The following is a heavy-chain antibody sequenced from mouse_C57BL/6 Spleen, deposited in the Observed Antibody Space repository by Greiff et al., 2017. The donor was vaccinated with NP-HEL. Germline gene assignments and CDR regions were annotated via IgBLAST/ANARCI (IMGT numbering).Heavy chain of an antibody. Sequence: VQLQQPGTELVKPGASVKLSCKASGYTFTSYWMHWVKQRPGQGLEWIGNINPSNGGTNYNEKFKSKATLTVDKSSSTAYMQLSSLTSEDSAVYYCAREEVYYGNYEDYAMDYWGQGTSVTVSS. CDR2: INPSNGGT. D-gene: IGHD2-1*01. CDR1: GYTFTSYW. CDR3: AREEVYYGNYEDYAMDY. V-gene: IGHV1-53*01. J-gene: IGHJ4*01.